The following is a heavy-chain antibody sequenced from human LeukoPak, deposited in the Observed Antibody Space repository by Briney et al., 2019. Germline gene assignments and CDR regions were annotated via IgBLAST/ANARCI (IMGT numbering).Heavy chain of an antibody. CDR2: VYKDGKM. Sequence: GGSLRLSCAASGFTVSSTYMSWVRQSPGKGLEWVSVVYKDGKMFYIDSVKGRFTISRDNSKNTLYLQMNSLRAEDTAVYYCAKKMSITAASQVDYWGQGTLVTVSS. D-gene: IGHD1-20*01. J-gene: IGHJ4*02. CDR1: GFTVSSTY. CDR3: AKKMSITAASQVDY. V-gene: IGHV3-53*01.